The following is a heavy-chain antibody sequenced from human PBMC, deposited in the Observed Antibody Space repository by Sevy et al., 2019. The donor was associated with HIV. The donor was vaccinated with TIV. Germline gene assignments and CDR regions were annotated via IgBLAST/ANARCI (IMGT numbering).Heavy chain of an antibody. J-gene: IGHJ5*02. CDR1: GFTFSSYA. Sequence: GGSLRLSCAASGFTFSSYAMSWVRQAPGKGLEWVSAISGSGGSTYYADPVKGRLTISRDNSKNTLYLQMNSLRAEDTAVYYCAKDAPPEAVAGNAGNWFDPWGQGTLVTVSS. CDR2: ISGSGGST. D-gene: IGHD6-19*01. V-gene: IGHV3-23*01. CDR3: AKDAPPEAVAGNAGNWFDP.